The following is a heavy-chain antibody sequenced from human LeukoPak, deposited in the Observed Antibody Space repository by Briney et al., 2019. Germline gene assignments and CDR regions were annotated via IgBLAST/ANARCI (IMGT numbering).Heavy chain of an antibody. J-gene: IGHJ3*02. V-gene: IGHV4-39*01. CDR2: IYYSGST. Sequence: PSETLSLTCTVSGGSISSSSYYWGWIRQPPGKGLEWIGSIYYSGSTYYNPSLKSRVTISVDTSKNQFSLQLSCVTAAETAVYYCASDDPLRAFDIWGQGTMVTVSS. D-gene: IGHD3-10*01. CDR3: ASDDPLRAFDI. CDR1: GGSISSSSYY.